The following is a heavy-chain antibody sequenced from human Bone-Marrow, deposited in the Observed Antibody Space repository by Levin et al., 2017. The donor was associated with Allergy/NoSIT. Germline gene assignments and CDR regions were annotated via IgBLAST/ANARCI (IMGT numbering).Heavy chain of an antibody. CDR3: AKTHERPYSSSGGGMDV. CDR2: ISYDGSNN. D-gene: IGHD6-6*01. V-gene: IGHV3-30*18. CDR1: GFTFSSYG. J-gene: IGHJ6*02. Sequence: GGSLRLSCAASGFTFSSYGMHWVRQAPGKGLEWVAVISYDGSNNYYADSVKGRFTISRDNSKNTLYLQMNSLRAEDTAVYYCAKTHERPYSSSGGGMDVWGQGTTVTVSS.